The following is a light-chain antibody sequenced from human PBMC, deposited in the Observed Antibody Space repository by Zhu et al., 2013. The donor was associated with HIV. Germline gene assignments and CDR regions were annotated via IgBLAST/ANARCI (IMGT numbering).Light chain of an antibody. CDR3: QQYNKSAPHL. J-gene: IGKJ4*01. CDR1: QSVSGK. Sequence: EIVMTQSPATLSLSPGERATLSCWASQSVSGKLAWYQQKPGQSPRLLIYGASTRATGIPDRFSGSGTGTEFTLTISNMQPEDYAVYYCQQYNKSAPHLFGGRDQGGDQT. CDR2: GAS. V-gene: IGKV3-15*01.